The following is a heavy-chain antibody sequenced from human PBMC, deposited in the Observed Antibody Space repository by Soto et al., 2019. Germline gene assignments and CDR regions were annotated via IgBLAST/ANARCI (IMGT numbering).Heavy chain of an antibody. CDR3: ARDNCSGGRCYSDERMDV. J-gene: IGHJ6*02. Sequence: GASVKVSCKASGYTFTGYYIHWVRQAPGQGLEWMGWINPNSGGTSYAQKFQGWVTMTRDTSISTAYMELSRLISDDTAVYYCARDNCSGGRCYSDERMDVWGQGTTVTVSS. CDR1: GYTFTGYY. D-gene: IGHD2-15*01. CDR2: INPNSGGT. V-gene: IGHV1-2*04.